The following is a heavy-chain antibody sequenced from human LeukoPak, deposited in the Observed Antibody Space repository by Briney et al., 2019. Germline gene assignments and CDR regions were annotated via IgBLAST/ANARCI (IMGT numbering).Heavy chain of an antibody. V-gene: IGHV4-31*03. Sequence: PSETLSLTCTVSGDSTSRGGFYWTWIRQHPGKGLEWIGFLYYSGTTFYNPSLKSRVSMSADTSKNQFSLRLNSVTDADTAVYYCARDRDGTTDYWGQGTLVTVSS. CDR1: GDSTSRGGFY. CDR2: LYYSGTT. CDR3: ARDRDGTTDY. J-gene: IGHJ4*02. D-gene: IGHD1-7*01.